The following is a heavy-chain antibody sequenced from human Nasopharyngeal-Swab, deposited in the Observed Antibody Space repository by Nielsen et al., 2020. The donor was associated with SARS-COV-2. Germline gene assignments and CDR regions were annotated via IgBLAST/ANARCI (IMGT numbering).Heavy chain of an antibody. V-gene: IGHV1-3*01. J-gene: IGHJ6*02. CDR1: GYTFTSYA. CDR3: ARAGLGGSFHYYYGMDV. Sequence: ASVKVSCKASGYTFTSYAMHWVRQAPGQRLEWMGWINAGNGNTKYSQKFQGRVTITRDTSASTAYMELSSLRAGDTAVYYCARAGLGGSFHYYYGMDVWGQGTTVTVSS. CDR2: INAGNGNT. D-gene: IGHD2-15*01.